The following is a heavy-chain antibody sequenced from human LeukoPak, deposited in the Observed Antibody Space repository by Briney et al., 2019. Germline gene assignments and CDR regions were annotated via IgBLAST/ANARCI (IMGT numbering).Heavy chain of an antibody. CDR3: ARGTVTAPDY. CDR2: IYTGGNT. J-gene: IGHJ4*02. V-gene: IGHV3-53*01. Sequence: GGSLRLSCAASGFTVSATYMSWVRQAPGKGLEWVSIIYTGGNTYYADSVKGRFTISRDISKNTLYLQMNSLRAEDTAAYYCARGTVTAPDYWGQGTLVTVSS. D-gene: IGHD4-17*01. CDR1: GFTVSATY.